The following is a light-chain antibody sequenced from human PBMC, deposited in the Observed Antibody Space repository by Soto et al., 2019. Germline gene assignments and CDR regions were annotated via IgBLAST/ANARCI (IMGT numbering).Light chain of an antibody. CDR1: SGHSSYT. CDR3: QTWGTGIEV. J-gene: IGLJ3*02. CDR2: LNSDGSH. Sequence: QSVLTQSPSASASLGASVKLTCTLSSGHSSYTIAWHQQQPEKGPRYLMTLNSDGSHSKWDGSPDRFSCSSSGAERYLSISSLQSEDEADYSCQTWGTGIEVFGGGTKLTVL. V-gene: IGLV4-69*01.